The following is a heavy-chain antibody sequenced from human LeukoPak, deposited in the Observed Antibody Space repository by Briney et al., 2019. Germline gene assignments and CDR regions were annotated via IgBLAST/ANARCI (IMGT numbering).Heavy chain of an antibody. J-gene: IGHJ5*02. Sequence: SETLSLTCAVSGGSISSGGYSWSWIRQPPGKGLEWIGYIYHSGSTNYNPSLKSRVTLSVDTSKNQFSLKLSSVTAADTAVYYCARRTMIVAFDPWGQGTLVTVSS. CDR2: IYHSGST. V-gene: IGHV4-30-2*01. D-gene: IGHD3-22*01. CDR3: ARRTMIVAFDP. CDR1: GGSISSGGYS.